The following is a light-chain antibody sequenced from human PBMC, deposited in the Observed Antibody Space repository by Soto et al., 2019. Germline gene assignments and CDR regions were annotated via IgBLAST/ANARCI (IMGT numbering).Light chain of an antibody. CDR1: QSISSY. CDR2: AAS. J-gene: IGKJ1*01. Sequence: DIKMTQSPSSLSASVGDRVTITCRASQSISSYLNWYQQKPGKAPKLLIYAASSLQSGVPSRFSGSGSGTDFTITISSLQPEDFATYYCQQSYSTPPWTFGQGTKVEIK. V-gene: IGKV1-39*01. CDR3: QQSYSTPPWT.